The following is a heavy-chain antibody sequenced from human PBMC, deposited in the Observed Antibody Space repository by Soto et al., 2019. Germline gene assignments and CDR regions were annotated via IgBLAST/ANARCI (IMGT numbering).Heavy chain of an antibody. D-gene: IGHD3-16*02. J-gene: IGHJ4*02. CDR2: INAGNGNT. CDR3: TRSAISPYGGLIGPFDY. V-gene: IGHV1-3*01. CDR1: GYTFTSYA. Sequence: ASVKVSCKASGYTFTSYAMHWVRQAPGQRLEWMGWINAGNGNTKYSQKFQGRLTITSDTSANTVYMELNSLTSEDTAMYYCTRSAISPYGGLIGPFDYWGQGNLVTVS.